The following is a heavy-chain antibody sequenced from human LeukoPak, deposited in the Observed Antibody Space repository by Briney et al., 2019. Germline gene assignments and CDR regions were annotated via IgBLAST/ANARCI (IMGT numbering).Heavy chain of an antibody. CDR1: GYTFTIYA. D-gene: IGHD5-12*01. CDR3: ARGVATNRYYFDY. J-gene: IGHJ4*02. Sequence: WASVSVSFKASGYTFTIYAMHWVRQAPGQRLEWMGLINAGNGNTKYSQKFQGRVTITRDTSASTAYMELSSLRSEDTAVYSCARGVATNRYYFDYWGQGTLVTVSS. CDR2: INAGNGNT. V-gene: IGHV1-3*01.